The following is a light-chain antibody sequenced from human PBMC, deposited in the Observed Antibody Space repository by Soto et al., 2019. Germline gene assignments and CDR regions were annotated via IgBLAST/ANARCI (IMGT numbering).Light chain of an antibody. V-gene: IGLV2-14*01. CDR3: SSYTNMNTVV. Sequence: QSVLTQPASVSESPGQSITISCTGTSSDVGGYRYVSWYQQHPGKVPKLMIYGVTNRPSGVSNRFSGSKSGNTASLTISGLQAEDEADYYCSSYTNMNTVVFGGGTKVTVL. CDR2: GVT. J-gene: IGLJ3*02. CDR1: SSDVGGYRY.